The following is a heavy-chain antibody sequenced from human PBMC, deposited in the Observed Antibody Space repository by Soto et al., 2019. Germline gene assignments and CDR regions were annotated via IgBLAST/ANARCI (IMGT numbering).Heavy chain of an antibody. V-gene: IGHV5-51*01. D-gene: IGHD1-7*01. CDR2: IYPGDSDT. Sequence: GESLKISCKGSGYSFTSYWIGWVRQMPGKGLEWMGIIYPGDSDTRYSPSFQGQVTISADKSISTAYLQWSSLKASDTAMYYCARHANWNYARGGGYYYYYYGMDVWGQGTTVTVSS. J-gene: IGHJ6*02. CDR1: GYSFTSYW. CDR3: ARHANWNYARGGGYYYYYYGMDV.